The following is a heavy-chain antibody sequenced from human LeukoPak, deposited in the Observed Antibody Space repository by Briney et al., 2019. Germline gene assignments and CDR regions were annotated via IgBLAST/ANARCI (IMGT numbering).Heavy chain of an antibody. CDR3: ARGQYYYGSGSLYFDY. CDR2: IYSAGFT. D-gene: IGHD3-10*01. CDR1: GFTVSNTY. J-gene: IGHJ4*02. Sequence: TGGSLRLSCAASGFTVSNTYMSWVRQAPGKGLEWVSVIYSAGFTYYADSVKGRFTISRDDFKNTLYLQMNSLRADDTAVYYCARGQYYYGSGSLYFDYWGQGTLVTVSS. V-gene: IGHV3-53*01.